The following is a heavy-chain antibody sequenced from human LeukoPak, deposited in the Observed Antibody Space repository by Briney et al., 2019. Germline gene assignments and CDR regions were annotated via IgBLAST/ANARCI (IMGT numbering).Heavy chain of an antibody. CDR1: GGSFSGYY. CDR2: INQSGST. Sequence: SETLSLTCAVYGGSFSGYYWSWIRQPPGKGLEWIAEINQSGSTNYNPSLKSRVTISVDTSKNQFSLKLSSVTAADTGVYYCARGRLLGSPWFFDYWGQGTLVTVSS. CDR3: ARGRLLGSPWFFDY. D-gene: IGHD3-16*01. V-gene: IGHV4-34*01. J-gene: IGHJ4*02.